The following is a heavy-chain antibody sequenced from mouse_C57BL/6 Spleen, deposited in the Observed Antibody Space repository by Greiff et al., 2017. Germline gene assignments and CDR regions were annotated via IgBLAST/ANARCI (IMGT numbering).Heavy chain of an antibody. V-gene: IGHV1-82*01. CDR3: ARRGSSYFDY. CDR1: GYAFSSSW. J-gene: IGHJ2*01. Sequence: LEESGPELVKPGASVKISCKASGYAFSSSWMNWVKQRPGKGLEWIGRIYPGDGDTNYNGKFKGKATLTADKSSSTAYMQLSSLTSEDSAVYFCARRGSSYFDYWGQGTTLTVSS. CDR2: IYPGDGDT.